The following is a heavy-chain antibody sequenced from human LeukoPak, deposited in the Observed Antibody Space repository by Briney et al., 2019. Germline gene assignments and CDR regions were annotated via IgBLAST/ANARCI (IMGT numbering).Heavy chain of an antibody. D-gene: IGHD4-23*01. CDR1: AFTFSNYW. V-gene: IGHV3-7*01. Sequence: GGSLRLSCAASAFTFSNYWMSWVGQAPGKGLEWVANIKEDGSEINYVDSVKGRFTISRDNAENSLYLQMNSRRVDDTAVYYCARDRGYSTFDYWGQGTLVTVSS. CDR2: IKEDGSEI. CDR3: ARDRGYSTFDY. J-gene: IGHJ4*02.